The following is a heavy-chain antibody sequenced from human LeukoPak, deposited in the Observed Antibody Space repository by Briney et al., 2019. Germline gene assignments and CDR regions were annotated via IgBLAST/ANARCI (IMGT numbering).Heavy chain of an antibody. CDR3: ARGVEGYCSSTSCYWFDP. CDR2: IYYSGST. D-gene: IGHD2-2*01. CDR1: GGSISSYY. Sequence: SETLSLTCTVSGGSISSYYWSWIRQPPGKGLEWIGYIYYSGSTNYNPSLKSRVTISVDTSKNQFSLKLSSVTAADTAVYYCARGVEGYCSSTSCYWFDPWGQGTLVTVSS. J-gene: IGHJ5*02. V-gene: IGHV4-59*01.